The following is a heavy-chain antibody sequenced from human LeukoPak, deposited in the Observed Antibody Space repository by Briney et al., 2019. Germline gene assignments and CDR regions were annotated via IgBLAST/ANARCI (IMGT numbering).Heavy chain of an antibody. D-gene: IGHD1-26*01. Sequence: ASVKVSCKTSGYTFTNYYIHWVRQAPGQGLEWMGRIDPNTGGTKSAKNFQGRVTMTRDTSISTAYMELSRLRSDDTAVYYCARERRYRHYYYYGMDVWGQGTTVTVSS. CDR1: GYTFTNYY. V-gene: IGHV1-2*06. CDR3: ARERRYRHYYYYGMDV. J-gene: IGHJ6*02. CDR2: IDPNTGGT.